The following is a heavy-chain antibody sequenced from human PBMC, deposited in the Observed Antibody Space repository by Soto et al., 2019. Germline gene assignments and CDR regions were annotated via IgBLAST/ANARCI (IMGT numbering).Heavy chain of an antibody. Sequence: EVQLVESGGGLVQPGESLRLSCAASGFTFDYYWMHWVRQAPGKGLVWVSRVHSDGTTTTYADSVKGRFTISRDNAMNTVSVQMSSVIAEDTAIYYFAIGDRGDFDLWGHGTVVTVSS. D-gene: IGHD3-16*01. CDR2: VHSDGTTT. CDR1: GFTFDYYW. V-gene: IGHV3-74*01. CDR3: AIGDRGDFDL. J-gene: IGHJ3*01.